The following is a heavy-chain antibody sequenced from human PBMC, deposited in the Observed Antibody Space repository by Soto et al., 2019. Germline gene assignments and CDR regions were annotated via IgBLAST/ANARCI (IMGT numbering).Heavy chain of an antibody. J-gene: IGHJ5*02. CDR3: ATATFQVPFDP. Sequence: QVQLQESGPGLVKPSQTLSLTCTVSGGSINSGDYYWSWIRQPPGKGLEWIGYIYYSGSTYYNPSLNSRVTISLDTSKNQFSLKLSSVTAADTAVYYCATATFQVPFDPWGQGTLVTVSS. V-gene: IGHV4-30-4*01. CDR2: IYYSGST. CDR1: GGSINSGDYY.